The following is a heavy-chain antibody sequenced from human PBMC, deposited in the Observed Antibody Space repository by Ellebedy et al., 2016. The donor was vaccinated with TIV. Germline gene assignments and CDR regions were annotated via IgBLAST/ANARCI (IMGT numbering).Heavy chain of an antibody. CDR3: AREAISYATSGYYFDS. J-gene: IGHJ4*02. CDR2: IKQDGGEK. Sequence: GESLKISCAASGFTFSNYWMSWVRQAQGKGLEWVANIKQDGGEKNFVDSVKGRFTISRDNAKNSLYLQMNSLRADDTAVYYCAREAISYATSGYYFDSWGQGTLVAVSS. CDR1: GFTFSNYW. V-gene: IGHV3-7*01. D-gene: IGHD3-22*01.